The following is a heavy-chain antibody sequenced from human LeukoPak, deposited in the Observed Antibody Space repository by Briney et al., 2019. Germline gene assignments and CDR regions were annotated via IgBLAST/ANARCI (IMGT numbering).Heavy chain of an antibody. V-gene: IGHV4-61*01. CDR3: ARGSGPRRISDY. CDR2: IYYSGST. J-gene: IGHJ4*02. CDR1: GRSVSSGSYY. Sequence: SETLSLTCTVSGRSVSSGSYYWSWIRQPPGKGLEWIGYIYYSGSTNYNPSLKSRVTISVDTSKNQFSLKLSSVTAADTAVYYCARGSGPRRISDYWGQGTLVTVSS. D-gene: IGHD2/OR15-2a*01.